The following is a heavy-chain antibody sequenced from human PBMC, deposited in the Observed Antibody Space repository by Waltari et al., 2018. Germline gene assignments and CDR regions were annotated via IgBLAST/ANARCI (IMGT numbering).Heavy chain of an antibody. CDR3: ARRRIVGAALDY. V-gene: IGHV4-38-2*01. J-gene: IGHJ4*02. D-gene: IGHD1-26*01. CDR2: IYHSGRT. Sequence: QVQLQESGPGLVKPSETLSLTCAVSGYSISSGYYWGWIRQPPGKGLEWIGSIYHSGRTYYNPSLKSRVTISVDTSKNQFSLKLSSVTAADTAVYYCARRRIVGAALDYWGQGTLVTVSS. CDR1: GYSISSGYY.